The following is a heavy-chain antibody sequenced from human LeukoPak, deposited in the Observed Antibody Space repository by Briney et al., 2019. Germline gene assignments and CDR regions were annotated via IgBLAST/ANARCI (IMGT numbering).Heavy chain of an antibody. Sequence: GASVKVSCKASGHTFTSYDFCWVRQAPGQGLEWMGWMNPNSGNTGCAQRFQGRVTMTRDTSITTAYMELSNLRSEDTAVYYCARGPRGGTAIDYWGQGTLVTVSS. J-gene: IGHJ4*02. D-gene: IGHD1-1*01. CDR1: GHTFTSYD. V-gene: IGHV1-8*01. CDR2: MNPNSGNT. CDR3: ARGPRGGTAIDY.